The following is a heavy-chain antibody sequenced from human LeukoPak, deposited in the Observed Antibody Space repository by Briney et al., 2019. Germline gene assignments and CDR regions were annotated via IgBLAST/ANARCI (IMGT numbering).Heavy chain of an antibody. D-gene: IGHD2-15*01. CDR1: GFSFSSDS. CDR3: VRDNPRCCGVVPTNIDDY. CDR2: INRDSGIK. J-gene: IGHJ4*02. Sequence: GGSLRLSCAASGFSFSSDSMNWVRQAPGKGLEWISYINRDSGIKYYADSVRGRLTISRDNAKNSLYLQMHSLRAEDTAVYFCVRDNPRCCGVVPTNIDDYWGQGTLVTVSS. V-gene: IGHV3-48*04.